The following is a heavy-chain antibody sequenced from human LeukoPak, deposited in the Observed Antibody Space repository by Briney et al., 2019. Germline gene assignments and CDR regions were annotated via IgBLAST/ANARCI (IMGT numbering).Heavy chain of an antibody. V-gene: IGHV3-7*01. CDR3: ARGAGNPYDFWSGYHAVFYYFDY. Sequence: GGSLRLSCAASGFTFSTCWMTWVRQSPGKGLEWVANINQGGSETNYLDSVRGRFTISRDNAKNSLYLQMNSLRAEDTAVYYCARGAGNPYDFWSGYHAVFYYFDYWGQGTLVTVSS. CDR2: INQGGSET. CDR1: GFTFSTCW. D-gene: IGHD3-3*01. J-gene: IGHJ4*02.